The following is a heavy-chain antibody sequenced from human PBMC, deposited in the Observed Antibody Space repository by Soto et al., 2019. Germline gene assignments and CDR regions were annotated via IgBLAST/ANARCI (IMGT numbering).Heavy chain of an antibody. CDR3: ARDPVYFDY. Sequence: SVKVSCKASGGTFSSYTISWVRQAPGQGLEWMGRIIPILGIANYSQKFQGRVTITRDTSASTAYMELSSLRSEDTAVYYCARDPVYFDYWGQGTLVTVSS. CDR1: GGTFSSYT. V-gene: IGHV1-69*04. J-gene: IGHJ4*02. CDR2: IIPILGIA.